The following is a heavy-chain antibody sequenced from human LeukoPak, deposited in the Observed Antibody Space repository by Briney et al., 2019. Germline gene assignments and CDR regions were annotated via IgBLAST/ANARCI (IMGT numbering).Heavy chain of an antibody. CDR3: ARVSSPGAFDI. V-gene: IGHV3-21*04. CDR2: ISSSHNNI. D-gene: IGHD6-13*01. CDR1: GFTFSSYR. J-gene: IGHJ3*02. Sequence: GGSLRLSCAASGFTFSSYRMNWVRQAPGKGLDWVSSISSSHNNIYYADSVKGRFTISRDNSKNTLYLQMNSLRAEDTAVYYCARVSSPGAFDIWGQGTMVTVSS.